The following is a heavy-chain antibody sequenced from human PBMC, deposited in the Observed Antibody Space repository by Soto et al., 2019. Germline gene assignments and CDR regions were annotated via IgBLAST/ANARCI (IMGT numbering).Heavy chain of an antibody. Sequence: DVQLVESGGGSVRPGGSLNVSCATSGFALSSYEMEWVRQAPGQGLEWVAYISSSGLNIYYADSVKGRFSISRDNAKNLVYLQMHSLSAEDTAIYFCVRHRAYYYDRSGRGSFDSWGQGTQVTVSS. D-gene: IGHD3-22*01. J-gene: IGHJ4*02. CDR3: VRHRAYYYDRSGRGSFDS. V-gene: IGHV3-48*03. CDR1: GFALSSYE. CDR2: ISSSGLNI.